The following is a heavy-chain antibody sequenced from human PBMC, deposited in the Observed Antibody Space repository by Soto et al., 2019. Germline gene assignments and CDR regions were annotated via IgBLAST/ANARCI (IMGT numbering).Heavy chain of an antibody. CDR3: ARESGYGSDYYYMDV. Sequence: GGSLRLSCAASGFTVSSNYMSWVRQAPGKGLEWVSVIYSGGSTYYADSVKGRFTISRDNSKNTLYLQMNSLRAEDTAVYYCARESGYGSDYYYMDVWGKGTTVTVSS. V-gene: IGHV3-66*01. CDR1: GFTVSSNY. D-gene: IGHD5-12*01. CDR2: IYSGGST. J-gene: IGHJ6*03.